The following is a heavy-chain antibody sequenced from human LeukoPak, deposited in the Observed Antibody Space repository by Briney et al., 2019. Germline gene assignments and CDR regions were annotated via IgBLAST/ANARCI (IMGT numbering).Heavy chain of an antibody. J-gene: IGHJ5*02. CDR1: GGSFSGYY. D-gene: IGHD3-10*01. V-gene: IGHV4-34*01. Sequence: SETLSLTCAVYGGSFSGYYWSWIRQPPGKGLEWIGEINHSGSTNYNPSLKSRVTISVDTSKNQFSLKLSSVTAADTAVYYCARRVVRGVVGFDPWGQGTLVTVSS. CDR2: INHSGST. CDR3: ARRVVRGVVGFDP.